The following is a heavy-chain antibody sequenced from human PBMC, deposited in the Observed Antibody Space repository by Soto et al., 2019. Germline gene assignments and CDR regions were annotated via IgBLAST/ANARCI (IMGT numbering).Heavy chain of an antibody. CDR3: APRIADTAFDI. Sequence: GEALKISCKGCVYSFTSYRIAWVRQMPGKGLEWMGIIYPDDSDTRYSPSFQGQVTISADKSISTAYLQWSSLKASDTAMYYCAPRIADTAFDIWGQGTMVTVSS. D-gene: IGHD6-13*01. J-gene: IGHJ3*02. CDR2: IYPDDSDT. CDR1: VYSFTSYR. V-gene: IGHV5-51*01.